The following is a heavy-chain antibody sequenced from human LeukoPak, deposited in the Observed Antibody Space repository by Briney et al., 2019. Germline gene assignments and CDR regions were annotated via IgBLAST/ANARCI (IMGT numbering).Heavy chain of an antibody. CDR3: ARGAENIVITETSYFYYMDV. V-gene: IGHV1-2*02. Sequence: ASVKVSCKASGYTFTGYYMHWVRQAPGQGLEWMGWINPNSGGTNCAEKFRGRVTTTSDTSISTAYIELSGLRSDDTAIYFCARGAENIVITETSYFYYMDVWGRGTTVTVSS. CDR1: GYTFTGYY. D-gene: IGHD5-12*01. CDR2: INPNSGGT. J-gene: IGHJ6*03.